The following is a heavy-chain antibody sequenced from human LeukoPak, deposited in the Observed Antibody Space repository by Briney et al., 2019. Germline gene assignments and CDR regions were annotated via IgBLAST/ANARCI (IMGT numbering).Heavy chain of an antibody. Sequence: LVKVSCKASGGTFSIYAISWVRQAPGHGLEWMGGIIPIFGTTNYTQKFHGRVTIPADKSPTTAYMQLSSLRSEDTAVYYCASGNSSDWSTYDYWGQGTLVTVSS. V-gene: IGHV1-69*06. CDR2: IIPIFGTT. D-gene: IGHD6-19*01. CDR1: GGTFSIYA. J-gene: IGHJ4*02. CDR3: ASGNSSDWSTYDY.